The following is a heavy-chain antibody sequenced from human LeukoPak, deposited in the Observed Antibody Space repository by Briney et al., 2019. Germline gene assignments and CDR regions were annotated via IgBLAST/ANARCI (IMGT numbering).Heavy chain of an antibody. CDR1: GFIFSSYW. V-gene: IGHV3-74*01. D-gene: IGHD3-10*01. Sequence: GGSLRLSCAASGFIFSSYWMHWVRQVPGKGLVWVSRIKSDGSSTSYADSVKGRSTISRDNAKNTLYLQMNSLRAEDTAVYYCARDGWGSSMGYWGQGTLVTVSS. CDR3: ARDGWGSSMGY. CDR2: IKSDGSST. J-gene: IGHJ4*02.